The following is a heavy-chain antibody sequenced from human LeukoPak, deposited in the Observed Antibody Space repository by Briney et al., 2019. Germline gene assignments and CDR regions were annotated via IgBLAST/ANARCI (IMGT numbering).Heavy chain of an antibody. CDR1: GFTFSNAW. Sequence: GGSLRLSCAASGFTFSNAWMSWVRQAPGKGMEWVGRIQSRTDSGTTDYAAPVKGRFTISRDDSKNTLYLQMSSLNTEDTAVYYCNRALSYYGMDVWGQGTAVTVSS. D-gene: IGHD3-16*01. CDR3: NRALSYYGMDV. V-gene: IGHV3-15*01. CDR2: IQSRTDSGTT. J-gene: IGHJ6*02.